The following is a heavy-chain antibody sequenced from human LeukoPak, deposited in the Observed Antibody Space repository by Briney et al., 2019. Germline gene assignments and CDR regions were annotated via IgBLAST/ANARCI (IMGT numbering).Heavy chain of an antibody. V-gene: IGHV4-38-2*01. CDR1: GYSISSGYY. J-gene: IGHJ4*02. CDR2: IYHSGST. D-gene: IGHD5-18*01. Sequence: PSETLSLTCAVSGYSISSGYYWGWIRQPPGKGLECIGSIYHSGSTYYNPSLKSRVTISLDTSKNQFSLKLSSVTAADTAVYYCARRPRGYSYGWFDYWGQGTLVTVS. CDR3: ARRPRGYSYGWFDY.